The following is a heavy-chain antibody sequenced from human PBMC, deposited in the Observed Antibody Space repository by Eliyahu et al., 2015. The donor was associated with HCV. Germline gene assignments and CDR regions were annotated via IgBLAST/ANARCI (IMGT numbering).Heavy chain of an antibody. CDR2: INPNSGGT. D-gene: IGHD6-19*01. CDR3: ARDSHSSGWFDY. CDR1: GYIXTGYY. V-gene: IGHV1-2*02. Sequence: QVQLVQSGAEVKKPXASVXVXCXXSGYIXTGYYVHWVRQAPGQGLEWMGWINPNSGGTNYAQKFQGRVTMTRDTPISTAYMELSRLRSDDTAVYYCARDSHSSGWFDYWGQGTLLTVSS. J-gene: IGHJ4*02.